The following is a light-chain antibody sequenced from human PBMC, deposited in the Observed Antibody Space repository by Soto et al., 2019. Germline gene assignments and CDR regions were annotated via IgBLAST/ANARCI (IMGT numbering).Light chain of an antibody. CDR1: QSVSSN. J-gene: IGKJ5*01. CDR2: GAS. V-gene: IGKV3-15*01. CDR3: QNYNNWFSIT. Sequence: EILMTQSPATLSVSRWEIATLSCRASQSVSSNLAWYQQKPGQAPRLLIYGASTRATGIPARFSGSGSGTEFTLTISSLQSEDFAVYYCQNYNNWFSITFGQGTRLEIK.